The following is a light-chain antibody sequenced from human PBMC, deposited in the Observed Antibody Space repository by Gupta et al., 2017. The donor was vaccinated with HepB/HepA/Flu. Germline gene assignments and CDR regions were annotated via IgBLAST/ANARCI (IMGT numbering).Light chain of an antibody. J-gene: IGKJ1*01. V-gene: IGKV1-5*03. CDR2: KAS. CDR3: QQYNSYPQT. Sequence: QQTQSASALAASVGDRVTITCRASQSISSWLAWYQQKPGKAPKLLIYKASSLESGVPSRFSGSGSGTEFTLTIISLQPDDFATYYCQQYNSYPQTFGQGTKVEIK. CDR1: QSISSW.